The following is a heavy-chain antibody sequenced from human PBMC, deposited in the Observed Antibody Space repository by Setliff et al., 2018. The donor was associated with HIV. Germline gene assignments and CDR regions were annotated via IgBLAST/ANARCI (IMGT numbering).Heavy chain of an antibody. CDR3: ARLGTSGWYSYFDY. V-gene: IGHV4-59*08. Sequence: SETLSLTCTVSGGSISNYYWSWIRQSPGKGLEWIGYISNTGNTKYNPSLKSRVTIAGDTSKNQFSVRLTSVTAADTSIYHCARLGTSGWYSYFDYWGQGILVTVSS. J-gene: IGHJ4*02. D-gene: IGHD6-19*01. CDR1: GGSISNYY. CDR2: ISNTGNT.